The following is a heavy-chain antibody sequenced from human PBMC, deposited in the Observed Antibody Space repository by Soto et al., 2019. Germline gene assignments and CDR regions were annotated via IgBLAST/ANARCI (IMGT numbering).Heavy chain of an antibody. J-gene: IGHJ4*02. D-gene: IGHD6-6*01. CDR3: VRVAICSSSSY. CDR1: GGTFNNYA. Sequence: QVQLVQSGADVKKPGSSVKVSCKASGGTFNNYAISWVRQAPGQGLEWVGGIIPIFGTADYAQKFQGRVTITADESTSTAYMELSNLRSEDTAVYYCVRVAICSSSSYWGQGTLVTVSS. V-gene: IGHV1-69*12. CDR2: IIPIFGTA.